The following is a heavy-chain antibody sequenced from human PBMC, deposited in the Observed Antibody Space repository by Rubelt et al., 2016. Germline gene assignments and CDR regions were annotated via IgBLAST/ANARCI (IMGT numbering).Heavy chain of an antibody. CDR1: A. CDR3: AHTYYYGSGTYGMDV. CDR2: IIPIFGTA. J-gene: IGHJ6*02. V-gene: IGHV1-69*06. Sequence: AISWVRQAPGQGLEWMGGIIPIFGTANYAQKFQGRVTITADKSTSTAYMELSSLRSEDTAVYYCAHTYYYGSGTYGMDVWGQGTTVTVSS. D-gene: IGHD3-10*01.